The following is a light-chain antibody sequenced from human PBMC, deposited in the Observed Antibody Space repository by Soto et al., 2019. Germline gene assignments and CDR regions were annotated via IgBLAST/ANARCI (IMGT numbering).Light chain of an antibody. Sequence: EIVLTQSPGTLSLSPGERATLSCRASQSISSYLAWYQQKPGQAPRLLIYGASTRATGIPARFSGGGSGTEFTLTISSLQSEDFAVYYCQQYKNWPPLTFGGGTKVDIK. CDR1: QSISSY. V-gene: IGKV3-15*01. CDR3: QQYKNWPPLT. CDR2: GAS. J-gene: IGKJ4*01.